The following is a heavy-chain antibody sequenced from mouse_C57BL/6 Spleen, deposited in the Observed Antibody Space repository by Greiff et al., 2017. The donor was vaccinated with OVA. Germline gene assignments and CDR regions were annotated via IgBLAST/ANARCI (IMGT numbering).Heavy chain of an antibody. V-gene: IGHV1-52*01. D-gene: IGHD2-5*01. J-gene: IGHJ4*01. CDR1: GYTFTSYW. Sequence: VQLQQPGAELVRPGSSVKLSCKASGYTFTSYWMHWVKQRPIQGLEWIGNIDPSDSDTHYNQKFKDKATLTVDKSSSTASMQLRSLTSEDSAVNYYERSSYYNNYSYAMDYWGQGTSVTVSS. CDR3: ERSSYYNNYSYAMDY. CDR2: IDPSDSDT.